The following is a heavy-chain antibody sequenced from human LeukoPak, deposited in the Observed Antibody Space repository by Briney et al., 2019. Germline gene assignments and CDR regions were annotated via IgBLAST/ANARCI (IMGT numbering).Heavy chain of an antibody. CDR1: GFTFSRYN. CDR3: ARMNTVLVNGLNSYYYMDV. V-gene: IGHV3-48*03. D-gene: IGHD5-18*01. CDR2: ITTSGSTK. J-gene: IGHJ6*03. Sequence: PGGSLRLSCATSGFTFSRYNMNWVRQAPGKGLEWVSYITTSGSTKYYADSVKGRFTISRDNAKNSLYLQMDSLRAEDTALYYCARMNTVLVNGLNSYYYMDVWGKGTTVTISS.